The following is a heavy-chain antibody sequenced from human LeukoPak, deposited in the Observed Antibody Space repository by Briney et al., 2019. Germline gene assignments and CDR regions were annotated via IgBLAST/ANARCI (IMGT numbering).Heavy chain of an antibody. V-gene: IGHV3-7*01. CDR3: AKNHVTVPNGDWFGP. D-gene: IGHD4-11*01. Sequence: GGSLRLSCAASGFTFSGYWMHWVRRAPGKGLEWVANIKWDGIETYYVDSVKGRFAISRNNAKNSLYLQINNLRDEDTAVYYCAKNHVTVPNGDWFGPWGQGTLVTVSS. CDR2: IKWDGIET. CDR1: GFTFSGYW. J-gene: IGHJ5*02.